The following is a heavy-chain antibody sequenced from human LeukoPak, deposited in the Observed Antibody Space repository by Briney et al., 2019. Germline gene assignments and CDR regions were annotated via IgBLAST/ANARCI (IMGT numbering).Heavy chain of an antibody. CDR1: GFIFSSHW. CDR2: FTSVGSST. CDR3: AREIERGSNNLDY. V-gene: IGHV3-74*01. Sequence: GGSLSLSCLASGFIFSSHWMHWVRQAPGKGLVWVSLFTSVGSSTSYADSVKGGFTISRTNAKKTLFLQMNSLRPKDTAEYYCAREIERGSNNLDYWGKGTRVTVS. J-gene: IGHJ4*02. D-gene: IGHD1/OR15-1a*01.